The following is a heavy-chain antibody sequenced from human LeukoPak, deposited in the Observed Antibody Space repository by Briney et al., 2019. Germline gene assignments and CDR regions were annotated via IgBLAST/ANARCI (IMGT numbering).Heavy chain of an antibody. V-gene: IGHV4-39*07. J-gene: IGHJ5*02. D-gene: IGHD6-6*01. CDR1: GGSISSSSYY. Sequence: PSETLSLTCTVSGGSISSSSYYWGWIRQPPGKGLEWIGSIYYSGSTYYNPSLKSRVTMSVDTSKNQFSLKLSSVTAADTAVYYCARRSRVLCSSSWFDPWGQGTLVTVSS. CDR2: IYYSGST. CDR3: ARRSRVLCSSSWFDP.